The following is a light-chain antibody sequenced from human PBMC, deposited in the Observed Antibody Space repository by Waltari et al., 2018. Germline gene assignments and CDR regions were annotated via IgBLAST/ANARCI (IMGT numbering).Light chain of an antibody. CDR1: QSVSNRY. CDR2: GAS. Sequence: ETVLTQSPGTLSLSPGERATLSCRASQSVSNRYLAWYQQKPGQAARLLIYGASRRATGIPDRFSGSGSGTDFTRTISRLEPEDFAVYYCQQYGSSPQTFGQGTKVEIK. J-gene: IGKJ1*01. CDR3: QQYGSSPQT. V-gene: IGKV3-20*01.